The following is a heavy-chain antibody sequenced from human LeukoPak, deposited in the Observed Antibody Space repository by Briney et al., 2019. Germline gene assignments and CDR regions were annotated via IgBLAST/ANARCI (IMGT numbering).Heavy chain of an antibody. CDR2: INPNSGGT. CDR3: ASDRSSTMVRGVIVD. J-gene: IGHJ4*02. D-gene: IGHD3-10*01. V-gene: IGHV1-2*04. CDR1: GYTFTGYY. Sequence: RASVKVSCKASGYTFTGYYMHWVRQAPGQGLEWMGWINPNSGGTNYAQKFQGWVTMTRDTSISTAYMELSSLRSEDTAVYYCASDRSSTMVRGVIVDWGQGTLVTVSS.